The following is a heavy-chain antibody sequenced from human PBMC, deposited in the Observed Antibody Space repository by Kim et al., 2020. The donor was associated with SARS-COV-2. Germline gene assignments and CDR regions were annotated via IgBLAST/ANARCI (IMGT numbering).Heavy chain of an antibody. CDR3: ARLLTVAGPLDS. CDR1: GYSFSNYW. V-gene: IGHV5-10-1*01. CDR2: IDPSDSYI. J-gene: IGHJ4*02. D-gene: IGHD6-19*01. Sequence: GESLKIPCKASGYSFSNYWITWVRQMPGKGLEWMGRIDPSDSYINYSPSFEGHVTISADKSVSTAFLQWSSLEASDTAIYYCARLLTVAGPLDSWGQGTLVPVSS.